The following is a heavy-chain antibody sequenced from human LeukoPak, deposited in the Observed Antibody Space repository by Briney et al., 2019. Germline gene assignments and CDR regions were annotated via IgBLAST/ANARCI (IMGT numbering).Heavy chain of an antibody. Sequence: PGGSLRLSFAASGFTFSDYYMSWIRQAPGKRLEWVSYISSSGSTIYYADSVKGRFTISRDNAKNSLYLQMNSLRAEDTAVYYCASMKAGAKYSTRWYYFDYWGQGTLVTVSS. D-gene: IGHD6-13*01. J-gene: IGHJ4*02. CDR2: ISSSGSTI. V-gene: IGHV3-11*01. CDR3: ASMKAGAKYSTRWYYFDY. CDR1: GFTFSDYY.